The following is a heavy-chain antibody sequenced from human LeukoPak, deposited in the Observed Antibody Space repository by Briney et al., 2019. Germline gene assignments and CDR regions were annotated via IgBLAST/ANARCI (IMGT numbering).Heavy chain of an antibody. CDR3: TRVRVDTPRSFDP. V-gene: IGHV3-49*03. CDR2: IRSKAYGGTT. D-gene: IGHD5-18*01. CDR1: GFTFGDYA. Sequence: GGSLRLSCTASGFTFGDYAMSWFRQAPGKGLEWVGFIRSKAYGGTTEYATSVKGRFTISRDDSKSIAYLQMNSLKTEDTAVYYCTRVRVDTPRSFDPWGQGTLVTVSS. J-gene: IGHJ5*02.